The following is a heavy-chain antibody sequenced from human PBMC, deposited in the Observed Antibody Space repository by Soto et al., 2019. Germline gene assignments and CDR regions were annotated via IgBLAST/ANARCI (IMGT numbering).Heavy chain of an antibody. CDR2: ISGSGGST. V-gene: IGHV3-23*01. D-gene: IGHD3-22*01. J-gene: IGHJ6*02. CDR1: GFSFSSAA. Sequence: GGSLRLSCAASGFSFSSAAMSWVRQAPGKELEWVSAISGSGGSTYYADSVKGRFTISRDNSKNSLYLQMNSLRTEDTALYYCAKDSLKATYYYDSSGNYRVLSNASDIRDQGTMVTGSS. CDR3: AKDSLKATYYYDSSGNYRVLSNASDI.